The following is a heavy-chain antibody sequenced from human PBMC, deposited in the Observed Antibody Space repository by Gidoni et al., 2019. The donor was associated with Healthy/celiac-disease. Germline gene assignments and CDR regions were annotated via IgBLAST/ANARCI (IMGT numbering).Heavy chain of an antibody. CDR2: ISWNSGSI. Sequence: VQLVESGGGLVQPGRSLRLPCSASGFTFDDYAMHWVPQAPGKGLGVVSGISWNSGSIGYADCVKGRFTISRDNAKNSLYLQMNSLRAEDTALYYCAKDREYSSSEHYGMDVWGQGTTVTVSS. J-gene: IGHJ6*02. D-gene: IGHD6-6*01. V-gene: IGHV3-9*01. CDR3: AKDREYSSSEHYGMDV. CDR1: GFTFDDYA.